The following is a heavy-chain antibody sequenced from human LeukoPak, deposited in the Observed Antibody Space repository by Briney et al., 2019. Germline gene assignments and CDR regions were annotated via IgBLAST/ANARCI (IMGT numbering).Heavy chain of an antibody. CDR3: AKGGSSSWDYFDH. J-gene: IGHJ4*02. CDR2: IYSGGNT. V-gene: IGHV3-53*01. Sequence: PGGSLRLSCTVSGFTVSSNSWSWVHQAPGKGLEWVSFIYSGGNTHYSDSVKGRFTLSRDNSKNTLYLQMNSLRAEDTAVYYCAKGGSSSWDYFDHWGQGTLVTVSS. D-gene: IGHD6-13*01. CDR1: GFTVSSNS.